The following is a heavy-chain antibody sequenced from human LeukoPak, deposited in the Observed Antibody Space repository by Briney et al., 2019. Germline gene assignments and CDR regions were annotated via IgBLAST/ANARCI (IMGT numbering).Heavy chain of an antibody. CDR1: GFTFSSYA. J-gene: IGHJ4*02. Sequence: GGSLRLSCAASGFTFSSYAVSWVRQAPGKGLEWVSAIVGSSDGTYYPDSVKGRFTISRDNSRNTLYLQMNSLRAEDTAVYYCAKVGGYSYGISKFYFDYWGQGTLVTVSS. CDR3: AKVGGYSYGISKFYFDY. V-gene: IGHV3-23*01. CDR2: IVGSSDGT. D-gene: IGHD5-18*01.